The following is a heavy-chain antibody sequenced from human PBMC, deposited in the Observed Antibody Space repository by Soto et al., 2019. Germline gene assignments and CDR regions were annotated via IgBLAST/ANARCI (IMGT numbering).Heavy chain of an antibody. J-gene: IGHJ4*02. CDR2: ISYDGSNK. CDR1: GFTFSSYG. D-gene: IGHD1-1*01. V-gene: IGHV3-30*18. CDR3: AKEDLTGKKNTMLRGFDY. Sequence: PGGSLRLSCAASGFTFSSYGMHWVRQAPGKGLEWVAVISYDGSNKYYADSVKGRFTISRDNSKNTLYLQMNSLRAEDTAVYYCAKEDLTGKKNTMLRGFDYWGQGTLVTVS.